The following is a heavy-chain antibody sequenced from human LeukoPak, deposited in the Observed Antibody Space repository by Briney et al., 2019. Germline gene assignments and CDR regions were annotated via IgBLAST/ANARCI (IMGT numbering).Heavy chain of an antibody. CDR3: TRQLGIDKNYFDY. D-gene: IGHD1-14*01. J-gene: IGHJ4*02. V-gene: IGHV3-73*01. CDR1: GLTFSGSA. CDR2: IRSKANSYAT. Sequence: GGSLRLSCAASGLTFSGSAMHWVRQASGKGLEWVGRIRSKANSYATAYAASVKGRFTISRDDSKNTAYLQMNSLKTEDTAVYYCTRQLGIDKNYFDYWGQGTLVTVSS.